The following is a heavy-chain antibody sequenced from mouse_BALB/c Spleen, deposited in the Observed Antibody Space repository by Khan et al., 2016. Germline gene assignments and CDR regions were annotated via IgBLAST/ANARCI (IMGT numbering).Heavy chain of an antibody. CDR2: IDPANGNT. V-gene: IGHV14-3*02. CDR3: APSSGYFDG. Sequence: VQLQQSGAELVKPGASVKLSCTASGFNIKDTYMHWVKQRPEQGLEWIGRIDPANGNTKYDPKFQGKATITADTSSNTAYLQLSSLTSEDTAVYYCAPSSGYFDGWGAGTTVTVSS. J-gene: IGHJ1*01. CDR1: GFNIKDTY.